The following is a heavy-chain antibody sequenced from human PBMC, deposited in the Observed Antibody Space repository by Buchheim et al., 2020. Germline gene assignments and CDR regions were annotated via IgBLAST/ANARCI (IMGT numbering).Heavy chain of an antibody. J-gene: IGHJ1*01. V-gene: IGHV1-46*01. CDR3: AREEQQLVTGGCFQH. D-gene: IGHD6-13*01. CDR1: GYTFTSYY. CDR2: INPSGGST. Sequence: QVQLVQSGAEVKKPGASVKVSCKASGYTFTSYYMHWVRQAPGQGLEWMGIINPSGGSTSYAQKFQGRVTMPRDTSPCTVYMELSSLRSEDTAVYYCAREEQQLVTGGCFQHWGQGTL.